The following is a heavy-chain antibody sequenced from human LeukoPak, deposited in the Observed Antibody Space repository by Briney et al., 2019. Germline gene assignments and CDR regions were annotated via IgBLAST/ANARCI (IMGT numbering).Heavy chain of an antibody. CDR1: GYTFTSYD. CDR3: ARGYSSSWYGGDFDY. J-gene: IGHJ4*02. CDR2: ISAYNGNT. D-gene: IGHD6-13*01. V-gene: IGHV1-18*04. Sequence: ASVKVSCKASGYTFTSYDISWVRQAPGQGLEWMGWISAYNGNTNYAQKLQGRVTMTTDTSTSTAYMELRSLRSDDTAVYYCARGYSSSWYGGDFDYWGQGTLVTVSS.